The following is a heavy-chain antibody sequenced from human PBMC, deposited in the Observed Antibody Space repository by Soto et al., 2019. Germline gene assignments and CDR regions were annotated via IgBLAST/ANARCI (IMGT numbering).Heavy chain of an antibody. J-gene: IGHJ4*02. D-gene: IGHD4-17*01. V-gene: IGHV3-23*01. CDR3: ANAHPPEPTDDYGDYADY. CDR2: ISGSGGST. Sequence: GGSLRLSCAASGFTFSSYAMSWVRQAPGKGLEWVSAISGSGGSTYYADSVKGRFTISRDNSKNTLYLQMNSLRAEDMAVYYCANAHPPEPTDDYGDYADYWGQGTLVTVSS. CDR1: GFTFSSYA.